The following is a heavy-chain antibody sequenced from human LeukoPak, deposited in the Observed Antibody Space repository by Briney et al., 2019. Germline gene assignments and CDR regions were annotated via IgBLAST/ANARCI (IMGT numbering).Heavy chain of an antibody. D-gene: IGHD4-23*01. CDR1: GGSISSYY. CDR3: ARSYGGRAPFDY. Sequence: PSETLSLTCTVSGGSISSYYWSWIRQPPGKGLEWIGYIYYRGSTNYNPPLKSRVTISVDTSKNRFSLKVSSVTAADTAVYYCARSYGGRAPFDYWGQGTLVTVSS. V-gene: IGHV4-59*01. CDR2: IYYRGST. J-gene: IGHJ4*02.